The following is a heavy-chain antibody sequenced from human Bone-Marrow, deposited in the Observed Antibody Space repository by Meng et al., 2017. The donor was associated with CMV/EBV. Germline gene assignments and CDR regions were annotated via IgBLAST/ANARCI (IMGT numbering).Heavy chain of an antibody. D-gene: IGHD6-6*01. V-gene: IGHV4-61*01. CDR3: ARGRLGGAARPRFVDY. Sequence: SETLSLTCTVSGGSVSSGSHYWSWIRQPPGKELEWIGYIYYSGSAKYNPSLKSRVTISVDTSKNQFSLKVTSVTAADTAVYYCARGRLGGAARPRFVDYWAQGTLVTVSS. J-gene: IGHJ4*02. CDR2: IYYSGSA. CDR1: GGSVSSGSHY.